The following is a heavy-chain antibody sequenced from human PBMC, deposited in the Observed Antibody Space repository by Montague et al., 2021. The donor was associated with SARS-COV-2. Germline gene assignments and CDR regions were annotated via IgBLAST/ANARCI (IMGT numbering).Heavy chain of an antibody. V-gene: IGHV3-23*01. CDR3: AKDKGVAYYFDH. Sequence: SLRLSCAASGITFSNYAMSWVRQVPGKGLEWVSAISGSGGSTYYADSVKGRFTISRDNSKNTLYLQMNSLRAGDTAVYYCAKDKGVAYYFDHWGQGTLVTVSS. CDR2: ISGSGGST. CDR1: GITFSNYA. D-gene: IGHD2-15*01. J-gene: IGHJ4*02.